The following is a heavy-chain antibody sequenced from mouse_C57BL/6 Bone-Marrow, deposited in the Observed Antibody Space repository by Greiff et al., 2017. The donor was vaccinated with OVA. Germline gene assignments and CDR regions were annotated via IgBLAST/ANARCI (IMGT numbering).Heavy chain of an antibody. CDR2: ISSGSSTI. J-gene: IGHJ3*01. CDR3: ARGYYGSSYGGFAY. V-gene: IGHV5-17*01. Sequence: EVKLMESGGGLVKPGGSLKLSCAASGFTFSDYGMHWVRQAPEKGLEWVAYISSGSSTIYYADTVKGRFTISRDNAKNTLFLQMTSLRSEDTAMYYCARGYYGSSYGGFAYWGQVTLVTVSA. D-gene: IGHD1-1*01. CDR1: GFTFSDYG.